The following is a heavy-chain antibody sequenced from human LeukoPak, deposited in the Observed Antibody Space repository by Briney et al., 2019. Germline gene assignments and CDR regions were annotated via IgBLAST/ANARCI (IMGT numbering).Heavy chain of an antibody. J-gene: IGHJ3*02. Sequence: SVKVSCKASGGTFSSYAISWVRQAPGQGLEWMGRIIPILGIANYAQKFQGRVTITADKSTSTAYMELSSLRSEDTAVYYCARDIVYCGGDCYPSGDAFDIWGQGTMVTVSS. CDR3: ARDIVYCGGDCYPSGDAFDI. D-gene: IGHD2-21*02. CDR1: GGTFSSYA. CDR2: IIPILGIA. V-gene: IGHV1-69*04.